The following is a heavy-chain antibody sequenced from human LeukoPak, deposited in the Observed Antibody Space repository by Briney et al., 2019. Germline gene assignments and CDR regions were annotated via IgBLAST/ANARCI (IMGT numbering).Heavy chain of an antibody. CDR2: ISSSSSYI. J-gene: IGHJ6*04. D-gene: IGHD4-17*01. CDR3: ARGMGDYVYYYYGMDV. V-gene: IGHV3-21*01. CDR1: GFTFSSYS. Sequence: GGSLRLSCAASGFTFSSYSMNWVRQAPGKGLERVSSISSSSSYIYYADSVKGRFTISRDNAKNSLYLQMNSLRAEDTAVYYCARGMGDYVYYYYGMDVWGKGTTVTVSS.